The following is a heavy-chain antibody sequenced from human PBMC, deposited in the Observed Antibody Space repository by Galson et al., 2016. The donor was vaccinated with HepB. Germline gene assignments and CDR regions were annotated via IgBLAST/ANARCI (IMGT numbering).Heavy chain of an antibody. CDR2: IYYSGST. CDR3: AGDGGWFGEL. J-gene: IGHJ4*02. CDR1: GGSISSYY. V-gene: IGHV4-59*01. Sequence: ETLSLTCSISGGSISSYYWSWIRQPPGKGLEWIGYIYYSGSTNYNPSLKSRVTISVDTSKNQFSLKLNSVTAADTAVYYWAGDGGWFGELWGQGTLVTVSS. D-gene: IGHD3-10*01.